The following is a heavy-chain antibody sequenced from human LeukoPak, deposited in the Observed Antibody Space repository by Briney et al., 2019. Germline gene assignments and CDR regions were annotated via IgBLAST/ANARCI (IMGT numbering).Heavy chain of an antibody. Sequence: GGSLRLSCAASGFTFSSHAMHWVRQAPGKGLEWLALVSYDGTNKFYSDSVMGRFTVSRDNSKDTLYLQMNSLRAEDTAVYYCASSPSSYFDYWGQGTRVTVSS. CDR3: ASSPSSYFDY. D-gene: IGHD6-13*01. CDR2: VSYDGTNK. CDR1: GFTFSSHA. J-gene: IGHJ4*02. V-gene: IGHV3-30-3*01.